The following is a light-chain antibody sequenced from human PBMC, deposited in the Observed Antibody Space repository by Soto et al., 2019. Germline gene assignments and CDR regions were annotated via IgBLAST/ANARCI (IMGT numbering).Light chain of an antibody. CDR1: QSVSSSY. CDR2: GAS. V-gene: IGKV3-20*01. CDR3: QQFASYPLT. J-gene: IGKJ4*01. Sequence: IVLTQSPVTLSLSPGERATLSCMASQSVSSSYLAWYQQKPGQAPRLLIYGASSRATGIPDRFSGSGSGTDFTLTISRLEPEDFAVYYCQQFASYPLTFGGGTKVDIK.